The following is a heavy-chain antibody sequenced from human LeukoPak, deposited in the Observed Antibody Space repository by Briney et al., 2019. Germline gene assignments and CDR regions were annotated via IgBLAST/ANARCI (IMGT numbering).Heavy chain of an antibody. D-gene: IGHD3-10*01. CDR2: IRYEGSKK. V-gene: IGHV3-30*02. CDR3: ARDTHYYGSGSPAFDI. CDR1: GFSFSSFG. J-gene: IGHJ3*02. Sequence: GGSLRLSCAASGFSFSSFGMHWVRQSPGKGLDWVAFIRYEGSKKYYADSVKGRFTISRDNAKNSLYLQMNSLRAEDTALYYCARDTHYYGSGSPAFDIWGQGTMGTVSS.